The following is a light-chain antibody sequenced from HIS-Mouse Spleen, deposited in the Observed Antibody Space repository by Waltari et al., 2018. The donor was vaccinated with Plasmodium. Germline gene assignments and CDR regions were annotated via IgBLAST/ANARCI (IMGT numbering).Light chain of an antibody. CDR3: CSYAGSSTFVV. Sequence: QSALTQPASVSGSPGQSFTISCPGTSSAFWSYNLFSWYQQHPGKPPKRMLYEGSKRPSGVSNRFYGPKTGNTASLTISGLQAEDEADYYCCSYAGSSTFVVFGGGTKLTVL. CDR2: EGS. J-gene: IGLJ2*01. CDR1: SSAFWSYNL. V-gene: IGLV2-23*03.